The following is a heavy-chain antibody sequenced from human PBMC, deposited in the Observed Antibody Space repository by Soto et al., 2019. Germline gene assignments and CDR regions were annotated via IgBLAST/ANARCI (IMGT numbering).Heavy chain of an antibody. CDR3: GRVTNGGLGRVDS. J-gene: IGHJ5*01. V-gene: IGHV1-69*01. D-gene: IGHD2-8*01. CDR1: GDSFSTHA. Sequence: QVLLVQSGTEVKRPGSSVKVSCTASGDSFSTHAISWVRQPPGQALEWMGGIIHLFGAATYAQKLHGRVTITADESTTTAYMELSSLISEDPAFYYCGRVTNGGLGRVDSWGQGTLVTVSS. CDR2: IIHLFGAA.